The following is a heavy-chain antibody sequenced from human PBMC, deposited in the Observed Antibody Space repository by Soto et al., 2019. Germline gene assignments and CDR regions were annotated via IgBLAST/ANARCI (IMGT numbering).Heavy chain of an antibody. Sequence: PGGSLRLSCAASGFSFSSYAMHWVRQAPGKGLEWLALIWYDGSKKYYGDSVKGRFTISRDNSKNTLYLQVNSLRAEDTAVYYCARGSPAPAIYFVYRGQGTLVTVSS. CDR2: IWYDGSKK. J-gene: IGHJ4*02. D-gene: IGHD1-26*01. V-gene: IGHV3-33*01. CDR3: ARGSPAPAIYFVY. CDR1: GFSFSSYA.